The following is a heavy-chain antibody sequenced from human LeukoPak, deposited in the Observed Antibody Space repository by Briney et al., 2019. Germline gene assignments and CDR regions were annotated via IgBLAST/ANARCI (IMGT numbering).Heavy chain of an antibody. D-gene: IGHD6-13*01. CDR1: GFSFSSYA. Sequence: PGGSLRLSCAASGFSFSSYAMSWVRQAPGKGLEWVSAISGSGGSTYYADSVKGRFTISRDNSKNTLYLQMNSLRAEDTAVYYCAKEVSPGPKIAAADYWGQGTLVTVSS. V-gene: IGHV3-23*01. CDR3: AKEVSPGPKIAAADY. CDR2: ISGSGGST. J-gene: IGHJ4*02.